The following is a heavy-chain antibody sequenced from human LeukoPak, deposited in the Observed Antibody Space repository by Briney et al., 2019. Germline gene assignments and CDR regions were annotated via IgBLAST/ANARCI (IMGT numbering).Heavy chain of an antibody. J-gene: IGHJ2*01. CDR3: ARVAWGSVSYFDL. V-gene: IGHV3-11*05. Sequence: PGGSLRLSCAASGFTFSDYYMSWIRQAPGKGLEWVSYISSSSSYTNYADSVKGRFTISRDNAKNSLYLQMNSLRAEDTAVYYCARVAWGSVSYFDLWGRGTLVTVSS. CDR2: ISSSSSYT. D-gene: IGHD7-27*01. CDR1: GFTFSDYY.